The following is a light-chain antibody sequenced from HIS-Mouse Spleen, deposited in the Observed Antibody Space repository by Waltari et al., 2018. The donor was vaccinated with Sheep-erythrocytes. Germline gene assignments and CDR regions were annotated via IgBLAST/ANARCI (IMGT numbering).Light chain of an antibody. Sequence: QSALTQPASVSGSPGQSITISCTGTSSDVGSYNLVSWYQQPPGKAPKLMIYEGSKRPSGVSNCFSGSKSGNTASLTISGLQAEDEADYYCCSYAGSSTPWVFGGGTKLTVL. V-gene: IGLV2-23*01. CDR1: SSDVGSYNL. CDR2: EGS. J-gene: IGLJ3*02. CDR3: CSYAGSSTPWV.